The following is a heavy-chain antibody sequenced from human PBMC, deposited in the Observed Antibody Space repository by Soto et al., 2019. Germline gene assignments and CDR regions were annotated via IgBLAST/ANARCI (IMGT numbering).Heavy chain of an antibody. CDR2: IIPIFGTA. J-gene: IGHJ4*02. V-gene: IGHV1-69*13. CDR1: GGTFSSYA. Sequence: SVKVSCKASGGTFSSYAISWVRQAPGQGLEWMGGIIPIFGTANYAQKFQGRVTITADESTSTAYMELSSLRSEDTAVYYCAREYYDSSGPSPNYFDYWGQGTLVTVSS. D-gene: IGHD3-22*01. CDR3: AREYYDSSGPSPNYFDY.